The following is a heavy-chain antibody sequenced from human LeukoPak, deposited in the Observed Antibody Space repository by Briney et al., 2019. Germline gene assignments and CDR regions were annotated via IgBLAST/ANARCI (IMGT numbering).Heavy chain of an antibody. D-gene: IGHD3-22*01. CDR2: ISYDGSNK. CDR1: GFTFSSYG. V-gene: IGHV3-30*18. CDR3: AKSRGADYYDSIGY. Sequence: GGSLRLSCATSGFTFSSYGMHWVRQAPGKGLEWVAVISYDGSNKYYADSVKGRFTISRDNAKNSLYLQMNSLRAEDTALYYCAKSRGADYYDSIGYWGQGTLVTVSS. J-gene: IGHJ4*02.